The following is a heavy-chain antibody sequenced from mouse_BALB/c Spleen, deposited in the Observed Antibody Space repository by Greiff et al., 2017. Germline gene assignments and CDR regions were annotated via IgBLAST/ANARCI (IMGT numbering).Heavy chain of an antibody. J-gene: IGHJ3*01. V-gene: IGHV5-17*02. CDR3: ARENGYSNRFAY. D-gene: IGHD1-2*01. CDR1: GFTFSSFG. CDR2: ISSGSSTI. Sequence: EVQRVESGGGLVQPGGSRKLSCAASGFTFSSFGMHWVRQAPEKGLEWVAYISSGSSTIYYADTVKGRFTISRDNPKNTLFLQMTSLRSEDTAMYYCARENGYSNRFAYWGQGTLVTVSA.